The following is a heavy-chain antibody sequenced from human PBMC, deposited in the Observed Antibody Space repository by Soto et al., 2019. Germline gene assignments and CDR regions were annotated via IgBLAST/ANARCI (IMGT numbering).Heavy chain of an antibody. CDR3: ARGRFGDTVVVVAATTQISYYFDY. V-gene: IGHV4-34*01. CDR1: GGSFSGYY. Sequence: SETLSLTCAVYGGSFSGYYWSWIRQPPGKGLEWIGEINHSGSTNYNPSLKSRVTISVDTSKNQFSLKLSSVTAADTAVYYCARGRFGDTVVVVAATTQISYYFDYWGQGTLVTVSS. D-gene: IGHD2-15*01. J-gene: IGHJ4*02. CDR2: INHSGST.